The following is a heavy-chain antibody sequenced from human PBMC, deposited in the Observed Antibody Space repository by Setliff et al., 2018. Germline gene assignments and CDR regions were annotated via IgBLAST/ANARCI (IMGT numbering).Heavy chain of an antibody. CDR3: ARELAGIISGSYYPDAFDI. CDR1: GFTFSSYS. Sequence: LRLSCAASGFTFSSYSMNWVRQAPGKGLEWVSSISSSSSYIYYADSVKGRFTISRDNAKNSLYLQMNSLRAEDTAVYYCARELAGIISGSYYPDAFDIWGQGTMVTVSS. D-gene: IGHD1-26*01. V-gene: IGHV3-21*01. J-gene: IGHJ3*02. CDR2: ISSSSSYI.